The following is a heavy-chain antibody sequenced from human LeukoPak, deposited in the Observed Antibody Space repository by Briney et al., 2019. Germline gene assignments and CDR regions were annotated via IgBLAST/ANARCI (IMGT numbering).Heavy chain of an antibody. CDR3: ANTPFLGGAVAGNYYYYGMDV. V-gene: IGHV1-69*01. CDR1: GGTFSSYA. D-gene: IGHD6-19*01. CDR2: IIPIFGTA. J-gene: IGHJ6*02. Sequence: ASVKVSCKASGGTFSSYAISWVRQAPGQGLEWMGGIIPIFGTANYAQKFQGRVTITADESTSTAYMELSSLRSEDTAVYYCANTPFLGGAVAGNYYYYGMDVWGQGTTVTVSS.